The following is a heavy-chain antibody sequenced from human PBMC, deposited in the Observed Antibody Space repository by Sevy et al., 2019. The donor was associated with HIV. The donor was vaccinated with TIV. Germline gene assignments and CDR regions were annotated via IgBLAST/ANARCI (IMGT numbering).Heavy chain of an antibody. CDR2: ISYDGDSK. CDR3: AKESVSWYLDF. D-gene: IGHD6-13*01. CDR1: GFTFSTSA. Sequence: GGSLRLSCAVSGFTFSTSAMSWVRQAPGKGLGWVALISYDGDSKNYADSVKGRFTISRDNSKNTVYLHMNSLRSEDTAVYYCAKESVSWYLDFWGQGTLVTVSS. J-gene: IGHJ4*02. V-gene: IGHV3-30*18.